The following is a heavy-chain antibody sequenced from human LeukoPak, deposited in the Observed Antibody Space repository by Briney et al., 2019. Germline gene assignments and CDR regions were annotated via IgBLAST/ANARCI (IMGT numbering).Heavy chain of an antibody. V-gene: IGHV4-59*12. D-gene: IGHD2-15*01. J-gene: IGHJ5*02. CDR2: IDYRGST. Sequence: SETLSLTCTVSDGSISNYYWSWIRQPPGTGLEWIAYIDYRGSTTYNPSLKSRVTISVDTSKNQFSLKLSSVTAADTAVYYCARGRRKSDIVVVVAATRGWFDPWGQGTLVTVSS. CDR3: ARGRRKSDIVVVVAATRGWFDP. CDR1: DGSISNYY.